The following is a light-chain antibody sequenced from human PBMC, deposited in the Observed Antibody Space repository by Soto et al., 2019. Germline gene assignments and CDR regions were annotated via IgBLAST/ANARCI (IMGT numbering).Light chain of an antibody. J-gene: IGLJ1*01. CDR3: SSYTSSSLYV. V-gene: IGLV2-14*01. CDR1: SSDVGGSNY. Sequence: QSVLTQPASVSGAPGQSSSISCTGRSSDVGGSNYVSWYQQLPGKAPKLMIYDVSDRPSGVSNRFSGSKSGNTASLTISGLQAEDEADYYCSSYTSSSLYVFGTGTKVTVL. CDR2: DVS.